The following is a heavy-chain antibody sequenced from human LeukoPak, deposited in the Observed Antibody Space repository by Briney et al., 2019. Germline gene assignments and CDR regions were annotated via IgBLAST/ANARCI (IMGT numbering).Heavy chain of an antibody. D-gene: IGHD3-9*01. CDR3: AIILTGYIGGAFDI. V-gene: IGHV1-2*02. CDR2: INPNSGGT. J-gene: IGHJ3*02. CDR1: GYTFTGYY. Sequence: ASVNVSCKASGYTFTGYYMHWVRQAPGQGLEWMGWINPNSGGTNYAHKFQGRVTMTRDTSISTAYMELSRLRSDDTAVYFWAIILTGYIGGAFDIWGQGTMVTVSS.